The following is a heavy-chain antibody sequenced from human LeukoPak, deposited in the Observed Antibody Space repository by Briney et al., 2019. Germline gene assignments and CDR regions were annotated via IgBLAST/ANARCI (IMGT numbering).Heavy chain of an antibody. CDR2: ISYDGSNK. CDR1: GFTFSTYG. J-gene: IGHJ4*02. Sequence: PGGSLRLSCAASGFTFSTYGMHWVRQAPGKGLEWVAVISYDGSNKYYADSVKGRFTISRDNSKNTLYLQMNSLRAEDTAVYYCAKDRGDYYDSSGYYPAGFDYWGQGTLVTVSS. V-gene: IGHV3-30*18. D-gene: IGHD3-22*01. CDR3: AKDRGDYYDSSGYYPAGFDY.